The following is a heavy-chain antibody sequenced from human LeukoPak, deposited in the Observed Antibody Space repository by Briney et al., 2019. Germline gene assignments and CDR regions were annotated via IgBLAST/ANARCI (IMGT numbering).Heavy chain of an antibody. J-gene: IGHJ4*02. CDR3: ARTRGTGTTDF. CDR2: IYAADSDT. V-gene: IGHV5-51*01. D-gene: IGHD1-1*01. CDR1: GYIFTSYR. Sequence: GESLKISCKGSGYIFTSYRIGWVRQMPGKGLEWMGIIYAADSDTRYSPSFQGQVTISADKSISTACLQWSSLKATDTAMYYCARTRGTGTTDFWGQGTLVTVSS.